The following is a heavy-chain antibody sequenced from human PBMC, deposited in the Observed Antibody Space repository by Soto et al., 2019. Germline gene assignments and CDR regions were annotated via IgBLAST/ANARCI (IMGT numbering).Heavy chain of an antibody. D-gene: IGHD3-10*02. CDR3: GRNAIFVRGVPDEY. CDR1: GFTFTAYW. J-gene: IGHJ4*02. CDR2: FKSDGSGT. V-gene: IGHV3-74*03. Sequence: EVQLVESGGGLIQPGGSLRLSCAATGFTFTAYWVHWVRQAPGKGLEWVARFKSDGSGTTYTDSGKGRLSISRDNAKNTVYLQMDNLRVEDTAVYYCGRNAIFVRGVPDEYWGQGTPVTVSS.